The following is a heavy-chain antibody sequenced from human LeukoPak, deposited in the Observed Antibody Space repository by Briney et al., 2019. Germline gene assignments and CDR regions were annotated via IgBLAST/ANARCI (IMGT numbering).Heavy chain of an antibody. J-gene: IGHJ6*03. Sequence: GASVKVSCKASGYTFTSYGISWVRQAPGQGLEWMGWISAYNGNTNYAQKLQGRVTMTTDTSTSTAYMELRSLRSDDTAVYYCARAIGVVVVPAAMHYYYYMDVWGKGTTVTVSS. CDR3: ARAIGVVVVPAAMHYYYYMDV. D-gene: IGHD2-2*01. CDR1: GYTFTSYG. V-gene: IGHV1-18*01. CDR2: ISAYNGNT.